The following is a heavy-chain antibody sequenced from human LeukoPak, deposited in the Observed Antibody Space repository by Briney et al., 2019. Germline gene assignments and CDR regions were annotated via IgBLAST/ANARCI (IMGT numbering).Heavy chain of an antibody. CDR2: INHSGST. CDR1: GGSFSGYH. J-gene: IGHJ4*02. V-gene: IGHV4-34*01. CDR3: AREGPSPFDY. Sequence: KTSETLSLTCAVYGGSFSGYHWSWIRQPPGKGLEWIGEINHSGSTNYNPSFKSRVTISVDTSKNQFSLKLSSVTAADTAVYYCAREGPSPFDYWGQGTLVTVSS.